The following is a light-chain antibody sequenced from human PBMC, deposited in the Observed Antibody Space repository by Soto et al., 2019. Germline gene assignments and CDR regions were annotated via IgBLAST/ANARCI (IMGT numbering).Light chain of an antibody. CDR3: QQRSNWLIT. CDR1: QSVSSSY. CDR2: DAS. J-gene: IGKJ5*01. Sequence: EIVLTQSPGTLSLSPGERATLSCRASQSVSSSYLAWYQQKPGQAPRLLIYDASSRATGIPARFSGSGSGTDFTLTISSLEPEDFAVYYCQQRSNWLITFGQGTRLEIK. V-gene: IGKV3D-20*02.